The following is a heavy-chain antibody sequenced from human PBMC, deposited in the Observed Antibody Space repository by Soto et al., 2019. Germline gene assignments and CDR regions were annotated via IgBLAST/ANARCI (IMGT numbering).Heavy chain of an antibody. Sequence: QVQLQESGPGLVKPSGTLSLTCAVSSGSISSSNWWSWVRQPPGKGLEWIGEIYHSGSTNYNPSLQSRVTISVDKSKNQFSLKLSSVTAADTAVYYCASRETEEYCSGGSCLFDYWGQGTLVTVSS. V-gene: IGHV4-4*02. CDR3: ASRETEEYCSGGSCLFDY. CDR2: IYHSGST. CDR1: SGSISSSNW. D-gene: IGHD2-15*01. J-gene: IGHJ4*02.